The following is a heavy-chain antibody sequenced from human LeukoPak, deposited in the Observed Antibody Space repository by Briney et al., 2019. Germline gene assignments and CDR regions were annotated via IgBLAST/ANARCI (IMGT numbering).Heavy chain of an antibody. CDR3: ARGSGGFDY. CDR2: TNNDGTTK. D-gene: IGHD6-19*01. J-gene: IGHJ4*02. CDR1: GFTFSNYW. V-gene: IGHV3-74*01. Sequence: PGGSLRLSCAAPGFTFSNYWMHWVRQAPGKGLVWVSFTNNDGTTKAYAGSVTGRFTIFRDNAKSTVDLQMNSLSAEDTAVYYCARGSGGFDYWGQGSLVTVSS.